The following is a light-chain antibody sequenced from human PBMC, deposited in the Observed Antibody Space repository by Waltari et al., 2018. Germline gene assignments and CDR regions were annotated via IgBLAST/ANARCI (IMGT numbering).Light chain of an antibody. CDR2: DVT. V-gene: IGLV2-14*03. Sequence: QSALTQPASVSGSPGQSITISCTGTSGDVGGYKYVSWYQQHPGKAPKLMIYDVTNRPSGVSNRFSGSKSGTTASLTISGLQAEDEADYYCSSYTSSSTLAFGGGTKLTVL. CDR3: SSYTSSSTLA. CDR1: SGDVGGYKY. J-gene: IGLJ2*01.